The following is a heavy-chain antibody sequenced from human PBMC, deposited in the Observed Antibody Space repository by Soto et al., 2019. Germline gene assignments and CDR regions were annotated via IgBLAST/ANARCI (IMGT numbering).Heavy chain of an antibody. CDR1: GGTFSSYA. Sequence: QVQLVQSGAEVKKPGSSVKVSCKASGGTFSSYAISWVRQAPGQGLEWMGGIIPIFGTVNYAQKFQGRVTSPADESTSTAYMELSSLRSEDTAVYYCARGNHRWLQLWYFDLWGRGTLVTVSS. CDR2: IIPIFGTV. D-gene: IGHD5-12*01. V-gene: IGHV1-69*12. J-gene: IGHJ2*01. CDR3: ARGNHRWLQLWYFDL.